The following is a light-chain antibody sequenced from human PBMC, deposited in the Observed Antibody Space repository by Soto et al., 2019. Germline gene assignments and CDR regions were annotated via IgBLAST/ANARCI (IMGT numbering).Light chain of an antibody. V-gene: IGLV2-14*01. CDR3: SSYTAGGTI. Sequence: QSALTQPASVSGSPGQSITISCTGTSGDVGGYYYVSWYQQLPGKAHKLMISEVSNRPSGVSNRFSGSKSGNTASLTISGLQAEDEADYYCSSYTAGGTIFGTGTKVTVL. CDR2: EVS. CDR1: SGDVGGYYY. J-gene: IGLJ1*01.